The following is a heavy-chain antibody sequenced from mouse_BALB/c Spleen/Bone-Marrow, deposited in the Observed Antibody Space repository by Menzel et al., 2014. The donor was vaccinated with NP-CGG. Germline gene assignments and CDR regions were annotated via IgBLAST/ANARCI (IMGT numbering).Heavy chain of an antibody. V-gene: IGHV1-74*01. Sequence: QVQLQQSGPEPVRPGASVKMSCKASDYTFTSYWMHWVKQRPGQGLEWIGMIDPSNSETRLNQKFKDKATLNVDKSSNTAYMHLSSLTSEDSAVYYGARTSQPRRAMDYWAQGSPVTVSS. CDR2: IDPSNSET. D-gene: IGHD3-2*02. CDR3: ARTSQPRRAMDY. J-gene: IGHJ4*01. CDR1: DYTFTSYW.